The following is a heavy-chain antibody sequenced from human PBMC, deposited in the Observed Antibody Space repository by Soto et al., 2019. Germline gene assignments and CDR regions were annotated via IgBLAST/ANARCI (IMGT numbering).Heavy chain of an antibody. CDR2: VSYDGNNK. D-gene: IGHD2-21*01. Sequence: QVQLVESGGGVVQPGRSLRLSCAASGFSFSNYGMQWVRQAPGKGLEWVAVVSYDGNNKYYADSVKGRFTISRDNSKNMLYLHMDSLRSEDSAVYYCAKDRSLLGYYFDYWGQGTLVSVSS. CDR1: GFSFSNYG. CDR3: AKDRSLLGYYFDY. V-gene: IGHV3-30*18. J-gene: IGHJ4*02.